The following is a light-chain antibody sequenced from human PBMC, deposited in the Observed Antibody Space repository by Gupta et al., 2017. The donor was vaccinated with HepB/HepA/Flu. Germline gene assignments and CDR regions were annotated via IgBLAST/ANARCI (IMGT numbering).Light chain of an antibody. CDR2: RDT. CDR1: SSNSGENY. V-gene: IGLV1-47*01. Sequence: QSVLTQPPSASATPGQRVVISCSGSSSNSGENYVYWYQQFPGTAPKVLIFRDTQRPSGVPDRFSGSKSGTSASLAISGLRTEDEANYYCASWDDSLSGAVFGGGTKVTVL. J-gene: IGLJ2*01. CDR3: ASWDDSLSGAV.